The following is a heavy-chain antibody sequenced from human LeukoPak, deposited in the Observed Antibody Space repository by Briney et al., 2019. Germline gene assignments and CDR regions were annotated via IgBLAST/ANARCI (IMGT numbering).Heavy chain of an antibody. CDR3: AKRRSGSSGWFPFDY. J-gene: IGHJ4*02. CDR1: GFNFSGYV. CDR2: ISGSGVSA. V-gene: IGHV3-23*01. Sequence: LAGGSLRLSCVASGFNFSGYVVSWVRQAPGKGLEWVSGISGSGVSAYYGDSVKGRFTTTRDNSKNTLYLQMNSLRAEDTAVYYCAKRRSGSSGWFPFDYWGQGTLVTVSS. D-gene: IGHD6-19*01.